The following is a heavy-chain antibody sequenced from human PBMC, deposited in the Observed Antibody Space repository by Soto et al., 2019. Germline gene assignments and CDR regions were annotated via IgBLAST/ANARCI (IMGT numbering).Heavy chain of an antibody. CDR3: ARDPDSSGYSGVFDI. CDR2: LSTSSNYK. CDR1: GFTFSNYY. Sequence: PGGSLRLSCAASGFTFSNYYMSWIRQAPGKGLEWISYLSTSSNYKKYADSVKGRFTISRDNTKKSLYLQMNSLRAEDTAVYYCARDPDSSGYSGVFDIWGQGTKVTVSS. J-gene: IGHJ3*02. V-gene: IGHV3-11*05. D-gene: IGHD3-22*01.